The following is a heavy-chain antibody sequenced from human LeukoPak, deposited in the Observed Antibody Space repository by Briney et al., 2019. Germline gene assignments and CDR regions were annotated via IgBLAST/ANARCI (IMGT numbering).Heavy chain of an antibody. Sequence: SETLSLTCTVSGYSISSGYYWGWIRQPPGKGLEWIGSIYHSGSTCYNPSLKSRVTISVDTSKNQFSLKLSSVTAADTAVYYCARRGDFDYWGQGTLVTVSS. V-gene: IGHV4-38-2*02. CDR2: IYHSGST. CDR1: GYSISSGYY. CDR3: ARRGDFDY. J-gene: IGHJ4*02.